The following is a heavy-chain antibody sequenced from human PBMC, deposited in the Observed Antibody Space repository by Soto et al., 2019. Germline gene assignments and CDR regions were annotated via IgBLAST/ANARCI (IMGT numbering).Heavy chain of an antibody. CDR3: ANLYYYDSSGYFPPLDV. CDR2: IWYDGSNK. Sequence: QVQLVESGGGVVQPGRSLRLSCAASGFTFSSYGMHWVRQAPGKGLEWVAVIWYDGSNKYYADSVKGRFTISRDNSKNXXYLQMNSLRAEDTAVYYCANLYYYDSSGYFPPLDVWGQGTTVTVSS. V-gene: IGHV3-33*06. CDR1: GFTFSSYG. J-gene: IGHJ6*02. D-gene: IGHD3-22*01.